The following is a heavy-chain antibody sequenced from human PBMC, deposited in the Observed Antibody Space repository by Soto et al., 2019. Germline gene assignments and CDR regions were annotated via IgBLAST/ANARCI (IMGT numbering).Heavy chain of an antibody. V-gene: IGHV4-31*03. D-gene: IGHD6-6*01. Sequence: QVQLQESGPGLVKPSQTLSLTCTVSGGSISSGGYYWTWIRQHPGKGLEWIGYNYYSGITYYNPSLKSRVTISLDTSKNQFSLTLSSVTAADTAVYYCARGSSIAGLYYGMDVWGQVTTVTVSS. CDR2: NYYSGIT. J-gene: IGHJ6*02. CDR1: GGSISSGGYY. CDR3: ARGSSIAGLYYGMDV.